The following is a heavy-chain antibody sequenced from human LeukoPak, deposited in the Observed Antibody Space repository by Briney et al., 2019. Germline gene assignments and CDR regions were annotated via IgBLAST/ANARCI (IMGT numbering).Heavy chain of an antibody. CDR1: GYSITNAYY. J-gene: IGHJ3*02. D-gene: IGHD3-22*01. CDR3: ARGPYSYDSSGAFDI. CDR2: INHSGST. Sequence: SETLSLTCSVSGYSITNAYYWSWIRQPPGKGLEWIGEINHSGSTNYNPSLKSRVTISVDTSKNQFSLKLSSVTAADTAVYYCARGPYSYDSSGAFDIWGQGTMVTVSS. V-gene: IGHV4-34*01.